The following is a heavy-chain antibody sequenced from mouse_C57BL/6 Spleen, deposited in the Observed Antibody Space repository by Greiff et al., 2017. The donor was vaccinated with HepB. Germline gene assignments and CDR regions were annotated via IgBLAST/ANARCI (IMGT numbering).Heavy chain of an antibody. CDR1: GYTFTSYW. Sequence: QVQLQQSGAELVKPGASVKLSCKASGYTFTSYWMQWVKQRPGQGLEWIGEIDPSDSYTNYNQKFKGKATLTVDTSSSTAYMQLSSLTSEDSAVYYCARPITTVVQGFAYWGQGTLVTVSA. CDR3: ARPITTVVQGFAY. D-gene: IGHD1-1*01. J-gene: IGHJ3*01. V-gene: IGHV1-50*01. CDR2: IDPSDSYT.